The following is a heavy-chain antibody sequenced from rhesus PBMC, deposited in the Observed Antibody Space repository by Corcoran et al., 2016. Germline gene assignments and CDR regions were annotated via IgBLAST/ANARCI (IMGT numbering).Heavy chain of an antibody. CDR3: AREASITIFGVVPSRGYRFDV. V-gene: IGHV4-80*01. Sequence: QVQLQESGPGLVKPSETLSLTCAVSGASISSYWWNWIRQPPGEGLEWIREINGESGNTNYHPTLKSRVTISKDASKNQFSLKLSSVAAADTAVYYCAREASITIFGVVPSRGYRFDVWGPGVLVTVSS. CDR2: INGESGNT. D-gene: IGHD3-3*01. J-gene: IGHJ5-1*01. CDR1: GASISSYW.